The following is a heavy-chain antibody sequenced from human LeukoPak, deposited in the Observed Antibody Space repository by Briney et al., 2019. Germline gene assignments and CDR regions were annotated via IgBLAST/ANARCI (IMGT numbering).Heavy chain of an antibody. CDR2: INGDGSST. CDR3: ARDRGYQMVDP. V-gene: IGHV3-74*01. Sequence: GGSLRLSCAASGFTFSPYWMHWVRQAPGKGLAWVSRINGDGSSTDYADSVKGRFTISRDNAKNTLYLQMNSLTAEDTAVYYCARDRGYQMVDPWGQGTLVTVSS. CDR1: GFTFSPYW. D-gene: IGHD5-12*01. J-gene: IGHJ5*02.